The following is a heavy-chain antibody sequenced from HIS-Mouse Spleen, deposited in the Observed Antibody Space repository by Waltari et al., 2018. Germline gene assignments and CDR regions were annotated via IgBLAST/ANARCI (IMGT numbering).Heavy chain of an antibody. CDR3: ARGSYYSGFDY. D-gene: IGHD3-10*01. V-gene: IGHV1-2*02. CDR2: VNPDRGGR. Sequence: QVQLVQSGAEVKKPGASVKVSCKASGYTFTGYYMHWVRQAPGQGLEWRGWVNPDRGGRNYAQKFQGRVTMTRGTSISTAYMELSRLRSDDTAVYYCARGSYYSGFDYWGQGTLVTVSS. CDR1: GYTFTGYY. J-gene: IGHJ4*02.